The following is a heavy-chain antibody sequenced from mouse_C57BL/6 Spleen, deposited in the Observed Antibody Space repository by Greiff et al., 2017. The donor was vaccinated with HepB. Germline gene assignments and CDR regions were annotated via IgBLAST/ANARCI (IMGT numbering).Heavy chain of an antibody. CDR1: GFTFSDYG. D-gene: IGHD1-1*01. Sequence: EVKLMESGGGLVKPGGSLKLSCAASGFTFSDYGMHWVRQAPEKGLEWVAYISSGSSTFYYADTVKGRFTISRDNAKNTLFLQMTSLRSEDTAMYYCARELLGVYAMDYWGQGTSVTVSS. CDR2: ISSGSSTF. V-gene: IGHV5-17*01. J-gene: IGHJ4*01. CDR3: ARELLGVYAMDY.